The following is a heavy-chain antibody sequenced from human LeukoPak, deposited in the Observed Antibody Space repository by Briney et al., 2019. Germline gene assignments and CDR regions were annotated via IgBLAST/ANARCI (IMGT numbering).Heavy chain of an antibody. CDR1: GFTFSTYW. Sequence: GXSXRLSCXASGFTFSTYWMSWVRQAPGKGLEWVANIKQDGSEKYYVDSVKGRFTISRDNAKNSLYLQMNSLRAEDTAVYDCARDSSGNDYWGQGTLVTVSS. D-gene: IGHD3-10*01. CDR2: IKQDGSEK. V-gene: IGHV3-7*01. J-gene: IGHJ4*02. CDR3: ARDSSGNDY.